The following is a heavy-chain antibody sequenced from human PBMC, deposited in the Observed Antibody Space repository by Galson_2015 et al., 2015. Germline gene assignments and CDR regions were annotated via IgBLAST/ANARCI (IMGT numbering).Heavy chain of an antibody. CDR3: AKDDSIFYSSSWYNWFDP. CDR1: GFTFSSYA. V-gene: IGHV3-23*01. CDR2: ISGSGGST. J-gene: IGHJ5*02. D-gene: IGHD6-13*01. Sequence: SLRLSCAASGFTFSSYAMSWVRQAPGKGLEWVSAISGSGGSTYYADSVKGRFTISRDNSKNTLYLQMNSLRAEDTAVYYCAKDDSIFYSSSWYNWFDPWVQGTLVTVSS.